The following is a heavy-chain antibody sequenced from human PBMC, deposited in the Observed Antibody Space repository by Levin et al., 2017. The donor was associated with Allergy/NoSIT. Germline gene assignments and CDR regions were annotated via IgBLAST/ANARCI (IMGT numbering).Heavy chain of an antibody. V-gene: IGHV3-11*06. CDR1: GFIFTEY. CDR2: INRGGGHT. D-gene: IGHD3-22*01. J-gene: IGHJ5*02. Sequence: GESLKISCAASGFIFTEYMSWIRQAPGKGLEWLASINRGGGHTNYADSVKGRFTISRDDAKNSLYVQMNSLRVEDTAIYYCVSHYYDSNHFYAQFDPWGQGVLVTVSS. CDR3: VSHYYDSNHFYAQFDP.